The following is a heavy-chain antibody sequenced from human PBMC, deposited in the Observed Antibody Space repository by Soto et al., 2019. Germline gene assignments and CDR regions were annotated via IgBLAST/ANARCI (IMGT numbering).Heavy chain of an antibody. CDR1: GFTFSSYG. V-gene: IGHV3-33*01. D-gene: IGHD6-19*01. CDR2: IWYDGSNK. J-gene: IGHJ6*03. Sequence: GGSLRLSCAASGFTFSSYGMHWVRQAPGKGLEWVAVIWYDGSNKYYADSVKGRFTISRDNSKNTLYLQMNSLRAEDTAVYYCAGSIAVAVSYYYYMDVWGKGTTVTVSS. CDR3: AGSIAVAVSYYYYMDV.